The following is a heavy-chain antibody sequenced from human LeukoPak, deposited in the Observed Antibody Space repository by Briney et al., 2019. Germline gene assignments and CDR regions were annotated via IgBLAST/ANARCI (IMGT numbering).Heavy chain of an antibody. CDR2: ITNGGGTT. Sequence: GESLRLSCAPSGFTFSSYAMSWVSQAPRKGMEWVSAITNGGGTTYYADSVKGRFTISRDNTKNPLYLQMISLRAEDTAVYYCARDPPHVSWLFDYWGQGALVTVSS. V-gene: IGHV3-23*01. CDR1: GFTFSSYA. D-gene: IGHD3-16*01. CDR3: ARDPPHVSWLFDY. J-gene: IGHJ4*02.